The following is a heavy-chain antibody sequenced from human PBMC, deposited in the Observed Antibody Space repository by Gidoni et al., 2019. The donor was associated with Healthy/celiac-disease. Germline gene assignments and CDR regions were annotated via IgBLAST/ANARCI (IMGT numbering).Heavy chain of an antibody. V-gene: IGHV3-23*01. D-gene: IGHD6-19*01. CDR1: GFTFSSYA. CDR2: ISGRGGST. CDR3: AKDGQYSSGWYGSYYFDY. Sequence: EVHLLESGGGLVQPGGSLRLSCSASGFTFSSYAMSWVRPAPGKGLEWVSAISGRGGSTYYADSVKSRFTISRDNSKNTLYLQMNSLRAEDTAVYYCAKDGQYSSGWYGSYYFDYWGQGTLVTVSS. J-gene: IGHJ4*02.